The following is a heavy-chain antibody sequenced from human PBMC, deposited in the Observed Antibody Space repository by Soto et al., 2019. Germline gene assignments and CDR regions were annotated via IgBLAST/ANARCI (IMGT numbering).Heavy chain of an antibody. J-gene: IGHJ4*02. V-gene: IGHV4-39*01. CDR2: IYYTGST. Sequence: SETVSLTCTVSGGSVSSSSYYWGWIRQPPGKGLEWIGTIYYTGSTSYSPSLKSRVTISVDTSKTQFSLNLKSVTAADTAVYYCAGRRAGDYYFDYWGQGTLVTVS. CDR3: AGRRAGDYYFDY. D-gene: IGHD1-26*01. CDR1: GGSVSSSSYY.